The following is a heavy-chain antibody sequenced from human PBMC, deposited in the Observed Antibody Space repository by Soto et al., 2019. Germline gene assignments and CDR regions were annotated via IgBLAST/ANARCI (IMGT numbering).Heavy chain of an antibody. CDR2: IYHSGST. V-gene: IGHV4-30-2*01. D-gene: IGHD5-12*01. Sequence: SETLSLTCAVSGGSISSGGYSWSWIRQPPGKGLEWIGYIYHSGSTYYNPSLKSRVTISVDRSKNQFSLELSSVTAADTAVYYCARVTATINYYFDYWGQGTLVTVSS. CDR1: GGSISSGGYS. J-gene: IGHJ4*02. CDR3: ARVTATINYYFDY.